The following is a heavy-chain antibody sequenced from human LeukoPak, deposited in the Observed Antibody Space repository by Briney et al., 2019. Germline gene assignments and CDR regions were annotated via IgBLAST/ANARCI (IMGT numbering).Heavy chain of an antibody. J-gene: IGHJ6*03. CDR1: GGSISSYY. V-gene: IGHV4-59*08. CDR3: ARHITGFGVVTRHYMDV. Sequence: PSETLSLTCTASGGSISSYYWSWIRQPPGKGLEWIGYIYYTGSTNYNPSLKSRVTISVDTSKNQFSLKLSSVTAADTAVYYCARHITGFGVVTRHYMDVWGKGTTVTVSS. D-gene: IGHD3-3*01. CDR2: IYYTGST.